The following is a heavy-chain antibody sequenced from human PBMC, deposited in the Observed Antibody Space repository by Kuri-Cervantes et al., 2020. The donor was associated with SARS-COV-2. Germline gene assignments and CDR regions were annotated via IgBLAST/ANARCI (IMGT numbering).Heavy chain of an antibody. V-gene: IGHV3-43*01. CDR3: ARVSSSSSPAFDI. D-gene: IGHD6-6*01. CDR1: GFTFDDYT. CDR2: ISWDGGST. Sequence: GGSLRLSCAASGFTFDDYTMHWVRQAPGKGLEWASLISWDGGSTYYADSVKGRFTISRDNAKNSLYLQMNSLRAEDTAVYYCARVSSSSSPAFDIWGQGTMVTVSS. J-gene: IGHJ3*02.